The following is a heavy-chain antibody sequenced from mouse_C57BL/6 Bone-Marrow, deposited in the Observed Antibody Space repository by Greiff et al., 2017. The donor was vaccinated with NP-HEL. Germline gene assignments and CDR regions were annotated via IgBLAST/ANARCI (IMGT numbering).Heavy chain of an antibody. V-gene: IGHV1-55*01. CDR3: ARSGYGPPMDY. CDR1: GYTFTSYW. D-gene: IGHD3-2*02. CDR2: IYPGSGST. Sequence: QVQLQQSGAELVKPGASVKMSCKASGYTFTSYWITWVKQRPGQGLEWIGDIYPGSGSTNYNEKFKSKATLTVDTSSSTAYMQLSSLTAEDSAVYYGARSGYGPPMDYWGQGTSVTVSS. J-gene: IGHJ4*01.